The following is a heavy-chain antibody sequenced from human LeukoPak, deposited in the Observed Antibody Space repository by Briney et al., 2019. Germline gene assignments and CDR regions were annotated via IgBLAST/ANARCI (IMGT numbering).Heavy chain of an antibody. V-gene: IGHV4-59*01. D-gene: IGHD3-3*01. J-gene: IGHJ4*02. CDR2: IYFTGRT. Sequence: PSETLSLTCTVSGGSISTYYWSWIRLPPGKGLEWIAYIYFTGRTQYNPSLKNRLTISVDTSKNHFSLRLSSVTPADTAVYYCARGGYDSDFDYWGQGTLVTVSS. CDR3: ARGGYDSDFDY. CDR1: GGSISTYY.